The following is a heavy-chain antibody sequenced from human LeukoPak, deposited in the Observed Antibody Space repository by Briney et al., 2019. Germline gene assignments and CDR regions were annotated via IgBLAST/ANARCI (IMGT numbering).Heavy chain of an antibody. CDR2: IYYSGST. CDR3: TSLYGDYYFDY. D-gene: IGHD4-17*01. CDR1: GGSISSYY. J-gene: IGHJ4*02. Sequence: PSETLSLTCTVSGGSISSYYWSWIRQPPGKGLEWIGYIYYSGSTNYNPSLKSRVTISVDTSKNQFSLNLSSVTAAYTALYYYTSLYGDYYFDYWGQGTRVTVSS. V-gene: IGHV4-59*08.